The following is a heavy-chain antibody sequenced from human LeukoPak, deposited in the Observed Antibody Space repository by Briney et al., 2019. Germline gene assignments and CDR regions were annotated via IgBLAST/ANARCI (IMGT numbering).Heavy chain of an antibody. D-gene: IGHD2-21*02. J-gene: IGHJ6*03. CDR2: SSSVGANT. CDR1: GFTLSNYW. V-gene: IGHV3-74*01. CDR3: ARGRATAVPHYYDYFMDV. Sequence: GGSLTLSCAASGFTLSNYWMHWVRHGPGERLVWVSSSSSVGANTHYADSVRGRFTISRDNANNILSLHMNGLRADDAAAYFCARGRATAVPHYYDYFMDVWGTGTTVIVSS.